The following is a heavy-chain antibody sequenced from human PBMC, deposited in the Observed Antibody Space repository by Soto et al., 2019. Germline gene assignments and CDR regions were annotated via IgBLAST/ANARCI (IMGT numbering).Heavy chain of an antibody. D-gene: IGHD3-10*01. J-gene: IGHJ4*02. CDR1: VFKFSDHY. CDR3: AGDPFYYASGF. CDR2: ISGGGTTI. V-gene: IGHV3-11*01. Sequence: GSLRLSCAASVFKFSDHYMTWMRQAPGKGLEWVSKISGGGTTIYYADSVKGRFTVSRDNAKNSLYLQMNSLRAEDTALYYCAGDPFYYASGFWGQGTLVTVSS.